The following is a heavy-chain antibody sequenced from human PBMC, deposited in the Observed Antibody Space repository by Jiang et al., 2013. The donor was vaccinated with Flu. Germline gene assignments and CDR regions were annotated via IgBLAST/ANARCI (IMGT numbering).Heavy chain of an antibody. CDR2: ISYDGGNK. D-gene: IGHD6-19*01. V-gene: IGHV3-30-3*01. CDR3: ARDWGAAVAGAYYFDY. Sequence: VQPGRSLRLSCAASGFTFSNFAMHWVRQAPGKGLEWVAVISYDGGNKYYADSVKGRFTISRDNSKNTLYLQMNSLRAEDTAVYYCARDWGAAVAGAYYFDYWGQGTLVTVSS. J-gene: IGHJ4*02. CDR1: GFTFSNFA.